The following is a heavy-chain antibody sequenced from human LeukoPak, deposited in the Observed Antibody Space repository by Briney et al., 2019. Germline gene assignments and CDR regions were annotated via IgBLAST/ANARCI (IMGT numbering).Heavy chain of an antibody. D-gene: IGHD3-3*01. J-gene: IGHJ4*02. CDR3: ARRITIFGVAYDY. CDR1: GFTFSSYW. V-gene: IGHV3-7*01. Sequence: GGSLRLSCAASGFTFSSYWMSWVRQAPGKGLEWVANIKQDGSEKYYVDSVKGRFTISRDNAKNSLYLQMNGLRAEDTAVYYCARRITIFGVAYDYWGQGTLVTVSS. CDR2: IKQDGSEK.